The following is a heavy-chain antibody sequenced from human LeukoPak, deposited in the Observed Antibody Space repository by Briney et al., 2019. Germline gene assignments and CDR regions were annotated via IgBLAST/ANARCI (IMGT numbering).Heavy chain of an antibody. Sequence: ASVKVSCKVSGYTLTELSMHWVRQAPGKGLEWMGGFDPEDGETIYAQKFQGRVTMTEDTSTDTAYMELSSLRSEDTAVYYCATPLAYGNPYYYYGMDVWGQGTTVTVSS. D-gene: IGHD3-10*01. J-gene: IGHJ6*02. CDR1: GYTLTELS. CDR2: FDPEDGET. CDR3: ATPLAYGNPYYYYGMDV. V-gene: IGHV1-24*01.